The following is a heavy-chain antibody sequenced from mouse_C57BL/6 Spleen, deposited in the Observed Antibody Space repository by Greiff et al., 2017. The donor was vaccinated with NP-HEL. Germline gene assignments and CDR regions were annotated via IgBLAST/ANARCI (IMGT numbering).Heavy chain of an antibody. CDR2: IHPNSGST. D-gene: IGHD6-1*01. V-gene: IGHV1-64*01. CDR1: GYTFTSYW. Sequence: QVQLKQPGAELVKPGASVKLSCKASGYTFTSYWMHWVKQRPGQGLEWIGMIHPNSGSTNYNEKFKSKATLTEDKSSSTAYMQLSSLTSEDSAVYYCAGLSSGYAMDYWGQGTSVTVSS. CDR3: AGLSSGYAMDY. J-gene: IGHJ4*01.